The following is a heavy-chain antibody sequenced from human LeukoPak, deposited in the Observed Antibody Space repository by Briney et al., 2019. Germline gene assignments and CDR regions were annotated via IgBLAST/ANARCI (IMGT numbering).Heavy chain of an antibody. CDR1: GGTFSSYA. CDR2: IIPIFGTA. V-gene: IGHV1-69*01. J-gene: IGHJ6*03. Sequence: ASVKVSCKASGGTFSSYAISWVRQAPGQGLEWMGGIIPIFGTANYAQKFQGRVTITADESTSTAYMELSSLRSEDTAVYYCASLRQGYYYMDVWGKGTTVTVSS. D-gene: IGHD4-17*01. CDR3: ASLRQGYYYMDV.